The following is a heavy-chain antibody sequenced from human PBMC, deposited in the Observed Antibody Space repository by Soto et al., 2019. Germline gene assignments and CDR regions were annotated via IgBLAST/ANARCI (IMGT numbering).Heavy chain of an antibody. CDR1: GGSISSGGYY. CDR2: INYSGST. CDR3: ARDKITGLFDY. J-gene: IGHJ4*02. Sequence: SLTCTVSGGSISSGGYYWSWIRQHPGKGLEWIGYINYSGSTYYNPSLKSQITISVKTSKNQFSLKQNTVTAAVTAVYYCARDKITGLFDYWGQGTLVTVSS. V-gene: IGHV4-31*01. D-gene: IGHD2-8*02.